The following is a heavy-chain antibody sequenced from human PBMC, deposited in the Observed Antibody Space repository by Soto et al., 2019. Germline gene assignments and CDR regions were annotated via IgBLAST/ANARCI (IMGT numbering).Heavy chain of an antibody. CDR3: AGIRIAAAGCGLDV. CDR1: GGSINSGDYA. CDR2: IDHSGST. V-gene: IGHV4-30-2*01. D-gene: IGHD6-13*01. J-gene: IGHJ6*02. Sequence: QLQLQESGSGLVKPSQTLSLTCGVSGGSINSGDYAGSWFRQPPGKGLEWMGYIDHSGSTYYNPSLKSRVTVLIDRAKNQFSLKLSSVTAADTAVYYCAGIRIAAAGCGLDVWGQGTTVTVSS.